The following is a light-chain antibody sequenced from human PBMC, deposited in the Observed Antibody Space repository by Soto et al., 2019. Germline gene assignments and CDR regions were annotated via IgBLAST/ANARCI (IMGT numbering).Light chain of an antibody. CDR3: QQRHMWPIT. CDR2: DAY. V-gene: IGKV3-11*01. Sequence: EVVLTQSPVTLSLSPGKRATLSCRASQSFRGRLAWYQQKPGQAPRLLIYDAYNRATGIPPRFSGSGSGTDFTLTISSLEPEDSAVYYCQQRHMWPITFGQGTRLEIK. CDR1: QSFRGR. J-gene: IGKJ5*01.